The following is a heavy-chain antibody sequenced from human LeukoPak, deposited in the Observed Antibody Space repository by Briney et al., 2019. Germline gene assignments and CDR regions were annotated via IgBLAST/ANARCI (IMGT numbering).Heavy chain of an antibody. D-gene: IGHD2-2*02. CDR3: ARGAIVVVPAAIVGFDP. Sequence: GGSLRLSCAASGFTFSSYSMNWVRQAPGKGLEWVSYISSSSSTIYYADSVKGRFTISRDNAKNSLYLQMNSLRAEDTAVYYCARGAIVVVPAAIVGFDPWGQGTLVTVSS. CDR2: ISSSSSTI. V-gene: IGHV3-48*01. CDR1: GFTFSSYS. J-gene: IGHJ5*02.